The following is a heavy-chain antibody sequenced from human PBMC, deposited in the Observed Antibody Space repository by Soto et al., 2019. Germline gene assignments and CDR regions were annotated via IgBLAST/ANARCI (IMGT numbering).Heavy chain of an antibody. J-gene: IGHJ5*01. CDR1: GGSISSYY. D-gene: IGHD3-10*02. Sequence: SETLSLTCTVSGGSISSYYWSWIRQPPGKGLEWIGYIHYSGTTEYNPSLKSRVTISVDTSKNQFSLTLISVTAADTAVYYCARDVPACNWLDFWGQGALVTVSS. CDR2: IHYSGTT. V-gene: IGHV4-59*01. CDR3: ARDVPACNWLDF.